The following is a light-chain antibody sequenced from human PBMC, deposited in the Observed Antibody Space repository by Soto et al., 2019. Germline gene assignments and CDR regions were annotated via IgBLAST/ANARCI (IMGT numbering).Light chain of an antibody. CDR3: QQYGSSSLT. V-gene: IGKV3-20*01. CDR2: GAS. J-gene: IGKJ4*01. Sequence: EIVLTQSAGTLSLSPGERATLSCRASQSVSSSCLAWYQQKNGQAPRLLISGASNRATGIPARFSGSGSGTDFNLTISRLEPEDFAVYYCQQYGSSSLTFGGGTKVDIK. CDR1: QSVSSSC.